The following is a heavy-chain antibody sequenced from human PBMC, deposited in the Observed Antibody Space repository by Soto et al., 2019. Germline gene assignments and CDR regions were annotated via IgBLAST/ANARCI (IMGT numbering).Heavy chain of an antibody. J-gene: IGHJ4*02. V-gene: IGHV1-18*01. CDR1: GYTLTSYG. Sequence: QVQLVQSGAEVKKPGASVKVSCKASGYTLTSYGISWVRQAPGQGPEWMGWISAYNGNTNYAPKPQRRRTMTTDTSTSTAYMELRGLRSDDTAVSYCARDLPPVDYWGQGALVTVSS. CDR2: ISAYNGNT. CDR3: ARDLPPVDY.